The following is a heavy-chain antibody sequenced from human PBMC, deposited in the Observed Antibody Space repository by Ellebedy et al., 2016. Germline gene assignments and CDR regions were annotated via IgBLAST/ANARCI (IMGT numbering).Heavy chain of an antibody. Sequence: GESLKISCKGSGYSFTSYWIGWVRQMPGKGLEWMGIIYPGDSDTRYSPSFQGQVTISADKSISTAYLQWSSLKASDTAMYYCARRPELELRGGAFDIWGQGTMVTVSS. V-gene: IGHV5-51*01. CDR3: ARRPELELRGGAFDI. J-gene: IGHJ3*02. CDR1: GYSFTSYW. CDR2: IYPGDSDT. D-gene: IGHD1-7*01.